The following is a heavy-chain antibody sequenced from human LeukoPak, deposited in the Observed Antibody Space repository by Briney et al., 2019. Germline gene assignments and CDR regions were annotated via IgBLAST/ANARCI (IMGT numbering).Heavy chain of an antibody. CDR2: ISYDGSNK. J-gene: IGHJ4*02. V-gene: IGHV3-30*04. D-gene: IGHD3-22*01. Sequence: PGGSLRLSCAASGFTFSSYAMHWVRQAPGKGLEWVAVISYDGSNKYYADSVKGRFTISRDNSKNTLYLQMNSLRAEDTAAYYCARERGYYDSSGYYDGGFDYWGQGTLVTVSS. CDR3: ARERGYYDSSGYYDGGFDY. CDR1: GFTFSSYA.